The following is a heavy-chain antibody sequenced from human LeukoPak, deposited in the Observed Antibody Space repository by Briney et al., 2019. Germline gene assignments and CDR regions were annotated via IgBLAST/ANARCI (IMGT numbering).Heavy chain of an antibody. Sequence: GGSLRLSCAASGFTFSSYAMSWVRQAPGKGLEWVSAISGSGGSTYYADSVKGRFTISRDNSKNTLYLQMNSLRAEDTAVYYCAKRKRRLSIAAAGPSDYWGQGTLVTVSS. V-gene: IGHV3-23*01. CDR3: AKRKRRLSIAAAGPSDY. D-gene: IGHD6-13*01. J-gene: IGHJ4*02. CDR2: ISGSGGST. CDR1: GFTFSSYA.